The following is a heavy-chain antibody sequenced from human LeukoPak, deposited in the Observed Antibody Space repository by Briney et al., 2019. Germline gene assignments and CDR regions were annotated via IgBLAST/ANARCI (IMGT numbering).Heavy chain of an antibody. CDR1: GFTFTNYW. Sequence: GGSLRLSCAASGFTFTNYWMTWVRQAPGKGLEWVANIKQDGSEKYYVDSVKGRFTISRDNAKNSLYLQMNSLRAEDTAVYYCAKDNVGATTADAFDIWGQGTMVTVSS. J-gene: IGHJ3*02. D-gene: IGHD1-26*01. CDR2: IKQDGSEK. V-gene: IGHV3-7*01. CDR3: AKDNVGATTADAFDI.